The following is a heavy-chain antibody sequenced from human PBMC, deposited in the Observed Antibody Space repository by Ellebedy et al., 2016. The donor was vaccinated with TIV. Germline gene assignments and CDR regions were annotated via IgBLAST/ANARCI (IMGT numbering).Heavy chain of an antibody. V-gene: IGHV1-2*02. CDR3: ARGDVTVTTDRFDY. CDR1: GYTFTGYY. Sequence: AASVKVSCKASGYTFTGYYMHWVRQAPGQGLEWMGWINPNSGGTNYAQKFQGRVTMTRDTSISTAYMELSRLRSDDTAVYYCARGDVTVTTDRFDYWGQGTLVTVSS. CDR2: INPNSGGT. D-gene: IGHD4-17*01. J-gene: IGHJ4*02.